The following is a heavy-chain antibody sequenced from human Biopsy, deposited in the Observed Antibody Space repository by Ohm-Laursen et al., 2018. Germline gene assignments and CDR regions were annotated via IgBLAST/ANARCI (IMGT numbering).Heavy chain of an antibody. J-gene: IGHJ5*01. CDR1: GFTFFTYW. V-gene: IGHV3-7*01. D-gene: IGHD3-22*01. CDR3: VREWEEGGRSGYEEWFDS. Sequence: GPLRLSCSASGFTFFTYWMSCVRQTPGEGLEWVANIKQDGSEKYYVDSVKGRFTISRDNAKNSLYLQINSLRAEDTAVYYCVREWEEGGRSGYEEWFDSWGQGTLVTVSS. CDR2: IKQDGSEK.